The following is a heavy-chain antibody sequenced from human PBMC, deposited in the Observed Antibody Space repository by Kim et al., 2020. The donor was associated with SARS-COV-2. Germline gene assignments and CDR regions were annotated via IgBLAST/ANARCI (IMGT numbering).Heavy chain of an antibody. D-gene: IGHD3-10*01. CDR1: GYTFTSYD. CDR2: MNPNSGNT. J-gene: IGHJ6*04. V-gene: IGHV1-8*01. Sequence: ASVKVSCKASGYTFTSYDINWVRQATGQGLEWMGWMNPNSGNTGYAQKFQGRVTMTRNTSISTAYMELSSLRSEDTAVYYCARGPMVRENTLWYYYGMDVWGKGNTVPVSS. CDR3: ARGPMVRENTLWYYYGMDV.